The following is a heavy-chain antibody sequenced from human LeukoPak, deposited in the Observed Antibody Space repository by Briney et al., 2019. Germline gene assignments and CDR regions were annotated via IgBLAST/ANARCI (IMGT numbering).Heavy chain of an antibody. V-gene: IGHV4-38-2*02. CDR1: GYSITSGYY. D-gene: IGHD5-18*01. CDR2: INYSGST. Sequence: PSETLSLTCSVSGYSITSGYYWGWIRQPPGKGLEWIGRINYSGSTYYNPSLKSRVTISVDTSKNQFSLKLSSVTAAETAVYYCARDRGYSYGPRFGYWGQGTLVTVSS. J-gene: IGHJ4*02. CDR3: ARDRGYSYGPRFGY.